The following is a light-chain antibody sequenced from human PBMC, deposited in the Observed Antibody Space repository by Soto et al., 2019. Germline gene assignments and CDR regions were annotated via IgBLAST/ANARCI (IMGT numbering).Light chain of an antibody. CDR1: QSVSSN. V-gene: IGKV3-15*01. J-gene: IGKJ5*01. Sequence: EIVMTQSPATLSVSPGERATLSCRDSQSVSSNLAWYQQKPGQAPRLLIYGASTRATGIPARFSGSGSGTKFTLTISILQSEDFAVYYCQQYNNWPPITFGQGTRLEIK. CDR2: GAS. CDR3: QQYNNWPPIT.